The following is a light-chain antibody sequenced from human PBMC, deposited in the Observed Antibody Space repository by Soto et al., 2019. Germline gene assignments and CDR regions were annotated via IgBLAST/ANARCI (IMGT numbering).Light chain of an antibody. Sequence: QSALTQPASVSGSPGQSITISCTGTSSDVGRYNYVSWYQQHPGRAPRLIIYDVTNRPSGVSNRFSGSKSGNTASLTISGLQAEDEADYYCNSYTGTSARYAFGTGTKLTVL. V-gene: IGLV2-14*03. CDR3: NSYTGTSARYA. J-gene: IGLJ1*01. CDR2: DVT. CDR1: SSDVGRYNY.